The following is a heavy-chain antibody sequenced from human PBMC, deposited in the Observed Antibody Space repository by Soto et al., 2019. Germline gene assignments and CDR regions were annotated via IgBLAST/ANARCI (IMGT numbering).Heavy chain of an antibody. D-gene: IGHD6-13*01. CDR3: VRVVWGVPAPGTSGWFDP. Sequence: QVQLQESGPGLVKPSGTLSLTCAVSGDSISGSNWWSWVRQSPGKGLEWIGEIYHRGNTNYNPSLKGRATISVDKSKNQFSLRLNSVTAADTAVYYCVRVVWGVPAPGTSGWFDPWGQGTLVTVSS. CDR1: GDSISGSNW. V-gene: IGHV4-4*02. CDR2: IYHRGNT. J-gene: IGHJ5*02.